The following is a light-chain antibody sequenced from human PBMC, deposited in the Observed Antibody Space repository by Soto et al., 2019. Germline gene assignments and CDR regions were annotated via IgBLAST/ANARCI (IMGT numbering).Light chain of an antibody. Sequence: EVVLTQSPATLSLSPGERATLSCRASQSVSRFLAWYQQKPGQAPRLLIFDASNRATGIPARFSASGSGPDFTLTISSLESEDSAVYYCQQRSDWPITFGQGTRLDI. CDR1: QSVSRF. CDR2: DAS. J-gene: IGKJ5*01. CDR3: QQRSDWPIT. V-gene: IGKV3-11*01.